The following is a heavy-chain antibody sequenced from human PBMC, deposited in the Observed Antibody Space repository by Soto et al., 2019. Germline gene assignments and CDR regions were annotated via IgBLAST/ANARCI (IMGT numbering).Heavy chain of an antibody. CDR3: ARGDITMIVPRYYYGMDV. J-gene: IGHJ6*02. CDR2: MNPNSGNT. CDR1: GYTFTSYD. D-gene: IGHD3-22*01. V-gene: IGHV1-8*01. Sequence: QVQLVQSGAEVKKPGASVKVSCKASGYTFTSYDINWVRQATGQGLEWMGWMNPNSGNTGYAQKFQGRVTMTRNTSISTAYMELSSLRSEDTAVYYCARGDITMIVPRYYYGMDVWGQGTTVTVSS.